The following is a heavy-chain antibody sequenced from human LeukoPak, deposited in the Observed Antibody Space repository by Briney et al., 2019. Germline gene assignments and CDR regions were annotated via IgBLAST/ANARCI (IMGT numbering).Heavy chain of an antibody. V-gene: IGHV4-61*02. J-gene: IGHJ4*02. D-gene: IGHD2-21*02. CDR1: GVSISSGSYY. Sequence: TLSLTCTVSGVSISSGSYYWSWIRQPAGKGLEWIGRIYTSGSTNYNPSLKSRVTISVDTSKNQFSLKLNSVTAADTAVYYCARVPARRVVTTPTYFDFWGQGTLVTVSS. CDR3: ARVPARRVVTTPTYFDF. CDR2: IYTSGST.